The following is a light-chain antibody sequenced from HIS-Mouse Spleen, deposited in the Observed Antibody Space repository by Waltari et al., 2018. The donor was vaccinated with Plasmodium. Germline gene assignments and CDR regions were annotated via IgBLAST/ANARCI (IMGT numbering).Light chain of an antibody. J-gene: IGLJ3*02. CDR3: NSRDSSGNHWV. CDR2: GKN. V-gene: IGLV3-19*01. CDR1: RLRSYY. Sequence: SSDLTQDPAVSVALGQTVRITFQGDRLRSYYASWYQQKPGHAPVPVIYGKNNRPTGIPDRFSGSSSGNTASLTITGAQAEDEADYYCNSRDSSGNHWVFGGGTKLTVL.